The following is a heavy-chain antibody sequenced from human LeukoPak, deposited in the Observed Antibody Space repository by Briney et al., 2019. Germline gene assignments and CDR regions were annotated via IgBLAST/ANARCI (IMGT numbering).Heavy chain of an antibody. V-gene: IGHV4-31*03. D-gene: IGHD5-12*01. CDR3: ARAQETVAIDY. CDR2: IYHSGST. CDR1: GGSISSGGYY. J-gene: IGHJ4*02. Sequence: SETLSLTCTVSGGSISSGGYYWSWIRQHPGKGLEWIGYIYHSGSTYYNPSLKSRVTISVDKSKNQFSLKLSSVTAADTAVYYCARAQETVAIDYWGQGTLVTVSS.